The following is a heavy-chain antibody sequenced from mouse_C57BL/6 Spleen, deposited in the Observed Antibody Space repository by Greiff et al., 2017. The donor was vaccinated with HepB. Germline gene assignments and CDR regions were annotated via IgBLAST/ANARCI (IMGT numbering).Heavy chain of an antibody. CDR2: INPNNGGT. J-gene: IGHJ3*01. CDR1: GYTFTDYY. V-gene: IGHV1-26*01. CDR3: ARGGSSSAGFAY. Sequence: EVQLQQSGPELVKPGASVKISCKASGYTFTDYYMNWVKQSHGKSLEWIGDINPNNGGTSYNQKFKGKATLTVDKSSSTAYMELRSLTSEDSAVYYCARGGSSSAGFAYWGQGTLVTVSA. D-gene: IGHD1-1*01.